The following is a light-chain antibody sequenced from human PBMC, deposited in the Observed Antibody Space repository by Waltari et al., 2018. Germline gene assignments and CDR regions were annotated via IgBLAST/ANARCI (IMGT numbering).Light chain of an antibody. CDR3: SSYVSSN. CDR2: DVN. V-gene: IGLV2-14*03. J-gene: IGLJ1*01. Sequence: HSALTQPASVSGSPGQSITISCTGINSDIDHYKSVSWYQQHPGKAPKLIIYDVNVRPSRVSNRFSGSKSGNTASLTISGLQADDEADYYCSSYVSSNFGSGTKVTVL. CDR1: NSDIDHYKS.